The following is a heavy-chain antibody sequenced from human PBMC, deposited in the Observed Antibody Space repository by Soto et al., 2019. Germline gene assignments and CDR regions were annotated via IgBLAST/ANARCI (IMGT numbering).Heavy chain of an antibody. CDR2: ITWNSDKV. D-gene: IGHD3-9*01. Sequence: GGSLRLSCAASGFIFDDYAMHWVRQVPGKGLEWVSGITWNSDKVDYADSVKGRFTISRDNAKNSLYLQMNSLRNGDTAVYYCVKDFPCSRDTCFPGYSVYGMDVWGQGASVTVS. J-gene: IGHJ6*02. CDR1: GFIFDDYA. CDR3: VKDFPCSRDTCFPGYSVYGMDV. V-gene: IGHV3-9*01.